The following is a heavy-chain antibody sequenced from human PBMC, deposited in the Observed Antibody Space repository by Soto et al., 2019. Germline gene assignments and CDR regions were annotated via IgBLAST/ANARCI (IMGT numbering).Heavy chain of an antibody. Sequence: ASVKVSCKASGYTFTSYAMHWVRQAPGQRLEWMGWINAGNGNTKYSQKFQGRVTITRDTSASTAYMELSSLRSEDTAVYYCARGHRIAARPSYYYYGMDVWGQGTTVTVSS. J-gene: IGHJ6*02. CDR3: ARGHRIAARPSYYYYGMDV. CDR1: GYTFTSYA. D-gene: IGHD6-6*01. V-gene: IGHV1-3*01. CDR2: INAGNGNT.